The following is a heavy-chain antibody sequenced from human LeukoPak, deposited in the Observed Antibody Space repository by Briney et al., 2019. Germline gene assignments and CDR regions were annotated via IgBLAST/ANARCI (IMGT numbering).Heavy chain of an antibody. V-gene: IGHV3-23*01. D-gene: IGHD3-16*01. CDR3: ARVGGVYESDF. Sequence: GGSLRPSCAASGFTFSSYAMSWVRQAPGKGLEWVSAISGSGGSTYYADSVKGRFTISRDNAKNSLFLQMNSLRAEDTAVYYCARVGGVYESDFWGQGTLVTVSS. CDR2: ISGSGGST. J-gene: IGHJ4*02. CDR1: GFTFSSYA.